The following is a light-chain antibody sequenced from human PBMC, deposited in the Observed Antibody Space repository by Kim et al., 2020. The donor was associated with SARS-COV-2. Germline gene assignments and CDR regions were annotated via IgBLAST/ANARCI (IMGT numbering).Light chain of an antibody. V-gene: IGKV3-11*01. J-gene: IGKJ4*02. CDR3: QQRSNRHALT. Sequence: DIVLTQSPATLSLSPGERATLSCRASQSVSSYLAWYQQKPGQAPRLLIYDASNRATGIPARFSGSGSGTDFTLTISSLQPEDFAVYYCQQRSNRHALTFGGGTKVDIK. CDR2: DAS. CDR1: QSVSSY.